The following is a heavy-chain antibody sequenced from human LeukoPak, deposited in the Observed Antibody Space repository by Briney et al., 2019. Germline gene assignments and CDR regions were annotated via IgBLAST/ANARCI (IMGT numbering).Heavy chain of an antibody. V-gene: IGHV1-18*01. CDR2: ISAYNGNT. CDR1: GYTFSTYP. CDR3: ARGWLGPIDY. J-gene: IGHJ4*02. Sequence: ASVKVSCKASGYTFSTYPMNWVRQAPGQGLEWMGWISAYNGNTNYAQKLQGRVTMTTDTSTSTAYMELRSLRSDDTAVYYCARGWLGPIDYWGQGTLVTVSS. D-gene: IGHD6-19*01.